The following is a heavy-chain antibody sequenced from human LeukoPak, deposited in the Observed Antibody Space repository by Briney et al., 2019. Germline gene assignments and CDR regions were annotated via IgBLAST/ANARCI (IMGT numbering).Heavy chain of an antibody. V-gene: IGHV3-7*01. J-gene: IGHJ4*02. D-gene: IGHD1-1*01. CDR1: GFTFSSSW. CDR2: IKQDGSEK. CDR3: VRHQGTTFDY. Sequence: GGSLRLXCAASGFTFSSSWMTWVRQAPGKGLEWVANIKQDGSEKYYVDSVKGRFTISRDNTKNSLYLQMNGLRAEDTAVYYCVRHQGTTFDYWGQGNLVTVSS.